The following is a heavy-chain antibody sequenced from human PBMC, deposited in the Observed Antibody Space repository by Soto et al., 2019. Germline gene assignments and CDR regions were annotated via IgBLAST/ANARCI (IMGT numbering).Heavy chain of an antibody. J-gene: IGHJ4*02. CDR3: TTEYSGGPDY. V-gene: IGHV3-15*01. CDR1: GFTFTNAW. Sequence: PGGSLRLSCAASGFTFTNAWMSWVRQTPGRGLEWVGRIKSKTDGGTTDYAAPVKGRFTISRDDSKNTLYLQMNSLKTEDTAVYFCTTEYSGGPDYWGQGTLVTVSS. D-gene: IGHD5-12*01. CDR2: IKSKTDGGTT.